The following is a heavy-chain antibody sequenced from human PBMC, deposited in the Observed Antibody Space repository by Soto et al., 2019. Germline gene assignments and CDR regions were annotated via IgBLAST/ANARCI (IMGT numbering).Heavy chain of an antibody. CDR2: IIPIFGTA. CDR1: GGTFSSYA. CDR3: ARDRQLEEGGYYGMDV. D-gene: IGHD1-1*01. J-gene: IGHJ6*02. V-gene: IGHV1-69*13. Sequence: SVKVSCKASGGTFSSYAISWVRQAPGQGLEWMGGIIPIFGTANYAQKFQGRVTITADESTSTAYMELSSLRSEDTAVYYCARDRQLEEGGYYGMDVWGQGTTVTVSS.